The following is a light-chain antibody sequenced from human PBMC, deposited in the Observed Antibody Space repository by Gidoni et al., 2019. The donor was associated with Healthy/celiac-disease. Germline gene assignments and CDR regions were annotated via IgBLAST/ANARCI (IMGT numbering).Light chain of an antibody. CDR2: KAS. V-gene: IGKV1-5*03. Sequence: DIQMTQSPYTLSASVGDRVTITCRASQSISSWLAWYQQKPGKAPKLLIYKASSLESGVPSRFSGSGSGTEFTLTISSLQPDDFATYYCQQYNSYRFTFXPXTKVDIK. J-gene: IGKJ3*01. CDR1: QSISSW. CDR3: QQYNSYRFT.